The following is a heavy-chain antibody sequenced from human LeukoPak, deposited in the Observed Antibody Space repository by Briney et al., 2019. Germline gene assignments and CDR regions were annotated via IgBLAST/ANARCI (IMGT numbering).Heavy chain of an antibody. CDR1: GFTFDDYA. CDR3: ARDGPRGAFDI. CDR2: ISWNSGSI. Sequence: PGRSLRLSCAASGFTFDDYAMHWVRQAPGKGLEWVSGISWNSGSIGYADSVKGRFTISRDNSKNTLYLQMNSLRAEDTAVYYCARDGPRGAFDIWGQGTMVTVSS. J-gene: IGHJ3*02. V-gene: IGHV3-9*01.